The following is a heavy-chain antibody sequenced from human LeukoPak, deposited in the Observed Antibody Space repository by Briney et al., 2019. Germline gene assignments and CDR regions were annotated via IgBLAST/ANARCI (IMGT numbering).Heavy chain of an antibody. D-gene: IGHD3-22*01. CDR2: ISSSSSYI. Sequence: GGSLRLSCAASGFTFSSYSMNWVRQAPGKGLEWVSSISSSSSYIYYADSVKGRFTISRDNAKNSLYLQMNSLRAEDTAVYYCARDPRYYYDSSGYGHDYWAQGTLVTVSS. CDR3: ARDPRYYYDSSGYGHDY. V-gene: IGHV3-21*01. J-gene: IGHJ4*02. CDR1: GFTFSSYS.